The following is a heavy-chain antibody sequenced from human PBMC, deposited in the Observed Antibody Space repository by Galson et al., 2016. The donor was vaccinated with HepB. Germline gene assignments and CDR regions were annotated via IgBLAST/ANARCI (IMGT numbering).Heavy chain of an antibody. J-gene: IGHJ4*02. Sequence: SLRLSCAASGFTFSSYSMHWVRQAPGKGLEWVSLVSHDERNEYYADSVKGRFTISRDNSKNTLYLQMNSLRAEDTAVYYCARDHNVFRFLEWLLCFDYWGQGTRVTVSS. CDR3: ARDHNVFRFLEWLLCFDY. V-gene: IGHV3-30*04. CDR2: VSHDERNE. D-gene: IGHD3-3*01. CDR1: GFTFSSYS.